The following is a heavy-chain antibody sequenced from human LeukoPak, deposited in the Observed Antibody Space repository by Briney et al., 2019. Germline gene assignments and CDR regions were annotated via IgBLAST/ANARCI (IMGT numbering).Heavy chain of an antibody. V-gene: IGHV4-59*01. D-gene: IGHD5-18*01. CDR2: IYYSGST. J-gene: IGHJ2*01. CDR1: GGSISSYY. Sequence: SETLSLTCTVSGGSISSYYWGWIRQPPGKGLEWIGYIYYSGSTNYNPSLKSRVTISVDTSKNQFSLKLSSVTAADTAVYYCARAAGYSYARSYWYFDLWGRGTLVTVSS. CDR3: ARAAGYSYARSYWYFDL.